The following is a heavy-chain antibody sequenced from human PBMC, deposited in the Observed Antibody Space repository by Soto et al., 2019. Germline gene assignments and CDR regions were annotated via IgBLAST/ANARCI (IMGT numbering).Heavy chain of an antibody. V-gene: IGHV3-23*01. CDR3: AKGPNSSAWNYFDY. CDR1: GFTFSIYA. Sequence: GGSLRLSCSASGFTFSIYAMSWVRQAPGKGLEWVSAISGSGGSTYYADSVKGRFTISRDNSENTLYLQMISLRVEDMAIYYCAKGPNSSAWNYFDYWGQGTLVTVSS. J-gene: IGHJ4*02. CDR2: ISGSGGST. D-gene: IGHD6-19*01.